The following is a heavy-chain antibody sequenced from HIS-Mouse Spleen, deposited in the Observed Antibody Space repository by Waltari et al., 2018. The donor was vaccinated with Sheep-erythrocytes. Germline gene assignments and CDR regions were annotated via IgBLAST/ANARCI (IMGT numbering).Heavy chain of an antibody. Sequence: QVQLQQSGPGLVKPSQTLSLTCAISGDSVSSNSAAWNWIRQSPSRGLEWLVRTYYRSKWYNDYAVAVKSRITINPDPSKNQFSLQLNSVTPEDTAVYYCARAITMVRGVITNWFDPWGQGTLVTVSS. CDR1: GDSVSSNSAA. CDR2: TYYRSKWYN. D-gene: IGHD3-10*01. J-gene: IGHJ5*02. V-gene: IGHV6-1*01. CDR3: ARAITMVRGVITNWFDP.